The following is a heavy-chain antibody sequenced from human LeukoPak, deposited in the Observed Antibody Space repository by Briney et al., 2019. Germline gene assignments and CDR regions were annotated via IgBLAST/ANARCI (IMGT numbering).Heavy chain of an antibody. V-gene: IGHV3-66*01. D-gene: IGHD2-2*01. CDR2: IYSGGST. CDR1: GFTVSSNY. J-gene: IGHJ4*02. CDR3: AREALTGYCSSTSCSY. Sequence: GGSLRLSCAASGFTVSSNYMSWVRQAPGNGLEWVSVIYSGGSTYYADSVKGRFTISRDNSKNTLYLQMNSLRAEDTAVYYCAREALTGYCSSTSCSYWGQGTLVTVSS.